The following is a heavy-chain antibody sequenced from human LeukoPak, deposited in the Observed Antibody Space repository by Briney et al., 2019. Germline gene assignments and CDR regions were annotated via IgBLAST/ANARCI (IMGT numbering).Heavy chain of an antibody. CDR1: GGSISSYY. D-gene: IGHD2-21*01. CDR3: ARADWLTNAFDI. Sequence: SETLSLTCTVSGGSISSYYWSWIRQPPGKGLEWIGYIYYSGSTNYNPSLKSRVTISVDTSKNQFSLKLSSVTAADTAVYYCARADWLTNAFDIWGQGTMVTVSS. J-gene: IGHJ3*02. V-gene: IGHV4-59*01. CDR2: IYYSGST.